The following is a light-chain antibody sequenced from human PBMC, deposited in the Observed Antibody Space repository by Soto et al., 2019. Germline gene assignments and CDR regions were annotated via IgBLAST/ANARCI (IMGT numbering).Light chain of an antibody. CDR1: QSINSW. CDR3: QQYITSPYM. V-gene: IGKV1-5*03. CDR2: KAS. Sequence: DIQMTQSPSTLSASVGDRVTITCRASQSINSWLAWFQQKPGKAPKLLIYKASSLESGVPSRFSGGGTGTEFSLSISSLQADDFATYYCQQYITSPYMFGQGTKVEIK. J-gene: IGKJ2*01.